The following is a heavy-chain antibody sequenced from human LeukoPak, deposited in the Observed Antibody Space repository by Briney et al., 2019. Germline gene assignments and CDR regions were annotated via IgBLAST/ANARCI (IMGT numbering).Heavy chain of an antibody. Sequence: PGGFLRLSCAASGFTFSSYSMNWVRQAPGKGLELVSSISSSSSYIYYADSVKGRFTISRDNAKNSLYLQMNSLRAEDTAVYYCARDQEGGYSSSWYEDYFDYWGQGTLVTVSS. CDR2: ISSSSSYI. CDR1: GFTFSSYS. D-gene: IGHD6-13*01. CDR3: ARDQEGGYSSSWYEDYFDY. V-gene: IGHV3-21*01. J-gene: IGHJ4*02.